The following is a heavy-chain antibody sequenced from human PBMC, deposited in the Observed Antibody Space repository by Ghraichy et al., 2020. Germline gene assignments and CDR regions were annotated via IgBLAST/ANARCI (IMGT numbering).Heavy chain of an antibody. CDR3: ARDTTGTNSFDY. CDR1: GFTFSSYS. CDR2: ISSSSSYI. V-gene: IGHV3-21*01. Sequence: GGPLRLSCAASGFTFSSYSMNWVRQAPGKGLEWVSSISSSSSYIYYADSVKGRFTISRDNAKNSLYLQMNSLRAEDTAVYYCARDTTGTNSFDYWGQGTLVTVSS. J-gene: IGHJ4*02. D-gene: IGHD1-1*01.